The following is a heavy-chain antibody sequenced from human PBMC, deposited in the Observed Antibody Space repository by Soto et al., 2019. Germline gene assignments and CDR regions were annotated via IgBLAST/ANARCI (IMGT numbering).Heavy chain of an antibody. Sequence: LTCTVSGGSISSYYWSWIRQPPGKGLEGIGYRYYSGSTNYNPSLKSRVTISVDTSKNQFSLKLSSVTAADTAVYYCARRNERVLRPAFDIWGQGTMVTVS. J-gene: IGHJ3*02. CDR1: GGSISSYY. CDR2: RYYSGST. CDR3: ARRNERVLRPAFDI. V-gene: IGHV4-59*08. D-gene: IGHD1-1*01.